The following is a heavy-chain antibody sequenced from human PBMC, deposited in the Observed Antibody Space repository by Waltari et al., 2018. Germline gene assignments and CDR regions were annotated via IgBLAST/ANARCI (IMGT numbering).Heavy chain of an antibody. CDR2: ISSDGHTI. J-gene: IGHJ4*02. V-gene: IGHV3-48*03. CDR1: GFIFSSYE. D-gene: IGHD6-13*01. Sequence: EVQLVESGGGLVQPGGSPRLSCVASGFIFSSYEMNWVRQAPGKGRVGVAYISSDGHTINYAASVKGRFTIAGDDTRNSLVLQMNSLRGEDTAIYYCARGKYTSSCPDYWGQGTMVTVSS. CDR3: ARGKYTSSCPDY.